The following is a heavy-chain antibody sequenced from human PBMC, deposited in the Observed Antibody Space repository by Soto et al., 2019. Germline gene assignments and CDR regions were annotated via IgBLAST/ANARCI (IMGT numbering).Heavy chain of an antibody. CDR3: ARDVYSSSRQNYYYGMDV. Sequence: QVQLVQSGAEVKKPGASVKVSCKASGYTFTSYYMHWVRQAPGQGLEWMGIINPSGGSTSYAQKFQGRVTMTRDTSTSTVYMELSRLRSEDTAVYYCARDVYSSSRQNYYYGMDVWGQGTTVTVSS. CDR1: GYTFTSYY. J-gene: IGHJ6*02. CDR2: INPSGGST. D-gene: IGHD6-13*01. V-gene: IGHV1-46*01.